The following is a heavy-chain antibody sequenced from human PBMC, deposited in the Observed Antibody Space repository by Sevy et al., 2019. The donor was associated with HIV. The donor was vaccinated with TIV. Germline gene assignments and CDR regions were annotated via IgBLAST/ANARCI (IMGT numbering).Heavy chain of an antibody. CDR1: GGSFSGYY. CDR3: ARDNSGYDHKRFDY. J-gene: IGHJ4*02. D-gene: IGHD3-22*01. Sequence: SETPSLTCAVYGGSFSGYYWSWIRQPPGKGLEWIGEINHSGSTDYNPSLKSRVTISVDTSKNQFSLKVRSVTAADTAVYYCARDNSGYDHKRFDYWGQGTPVTVSS. CDR2: INHSGST. V-gene: IGHV4-34*01.